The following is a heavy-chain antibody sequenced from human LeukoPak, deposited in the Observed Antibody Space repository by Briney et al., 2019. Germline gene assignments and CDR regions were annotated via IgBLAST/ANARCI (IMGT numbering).Heavy chain of an antibody. CDR1: DFSFTSYG. CDR3: ARDLTSNVAVTEYHYYAMDV. D-gene: IGHD6-19*01. CDR2: ISAYNGST. V-gene: IGHV1-18*01. J-gene: IGHJ6*02. Sequence: GASVKVSCMASDFSFTSYGMSWVRQAPGQGLEWMGWISAYNGSTKYAQKLQGRVTMTTDTSTGTAYMELRSLRPDDTAVYYCARDLTSNVAVTEYHYYAMDVWGQGTTVTVSS.